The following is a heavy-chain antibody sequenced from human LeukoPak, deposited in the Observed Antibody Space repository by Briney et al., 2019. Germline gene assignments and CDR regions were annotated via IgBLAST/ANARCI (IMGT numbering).Heavy chain of an antibody. CDR1: GGSITGYY. CDR2: ISGSGST. CDR3: AREGRGSTQAY. J-gene: IGHJ4*02. Sequence: SETLSLTCTVSGGSITGYYWTLIRRPAPTGLEWIGLISGSGSTDLNPPLKSPDTTTLDTPRHHYYPRLSAATAADTAVYFCAREGRGSTQAYWGQGTLVTVSS. V-gene: IGHV4-4*07. D-gene: IGHD1-1*01.